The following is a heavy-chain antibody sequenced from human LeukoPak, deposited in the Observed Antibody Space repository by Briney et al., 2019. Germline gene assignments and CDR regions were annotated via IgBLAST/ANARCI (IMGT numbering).Heavy chain of an antibody. CDR1: GGSFSSYY. Sequence: SETLSLTCTVSGGSFSSYYWSWMRQSPGKGLEWIGYIHYSGSTNYNPSLKSRVTISLDTSKYQFSLQLSSVTAADTAVYYCASTEWNYARWGQGTLVTVSS. CDR2: IHYSGST. CDR3: ASTEWNYAR. V-gene: IGHV4-59*08. J-gene: IGHJ4*02. D-gene: IGHD1-7*01.